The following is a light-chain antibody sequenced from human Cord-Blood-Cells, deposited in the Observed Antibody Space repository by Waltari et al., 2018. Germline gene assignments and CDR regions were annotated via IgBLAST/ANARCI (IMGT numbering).Light chain of an antibody. Sequence: QSALTQPASVSGSPGQSITISCTGTSSDVGGYNYGSWYQQHPGKAPKLMIYAVSTRPSGVSKRFAGSKSGNTASLTISGLQAEDEADYYCSSYTSSSTRVVFGGGTKLTVL. CDR1: SSDVGGYNY. CDR3: SSYTSSSTRVV. CDR2: AVS. J-gene: IGLJ2*01. V-gene: IGLV2-14*01.